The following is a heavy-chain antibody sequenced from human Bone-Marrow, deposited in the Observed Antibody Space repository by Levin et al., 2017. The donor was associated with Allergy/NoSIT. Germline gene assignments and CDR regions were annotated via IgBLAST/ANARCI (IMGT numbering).Heavy chain of an antibody. V-gene: IGHV4-39*01. CDR3: ARQQTTVVTPLYYFHY. D-gene: IGHD4-23*01. Sequence: SQTLSLTCPFSVCSIIRLRSYWCWIRQPPGKGLEWIGTIYYSGSTYYNPSLKSRVTISVDTSKNQFSLKLSSVTAADTAVYYCARQQTTVVTPLYYFHYWGQGTLVTVSS. CDR1: VCSIIRLRSY. J-gene: IGHJ4*02. CDR2: IYYSGST.